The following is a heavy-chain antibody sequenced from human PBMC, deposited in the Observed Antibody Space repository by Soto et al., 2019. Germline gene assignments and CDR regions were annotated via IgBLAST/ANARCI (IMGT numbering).Heavy chain of an antibody. D-gene: IGHD6-13*01. CDR2: ISSSGSTI. Sequence: GGSLRLSCVASEFTFSSYEMNWVRQAPGKGLEWVSYISSSGSTIYYSDSVKGRFTISRDNAKKSLYLQMNSLRAEDTAVYYCVTLGGAAAGPGDYWGQGTLVTVSS. V-gene: IGHV3-48*03. J-gene: IGHJ4*02. CDR1: EFTFSSYE. CDR3: VTLGGAAAGPGDY.